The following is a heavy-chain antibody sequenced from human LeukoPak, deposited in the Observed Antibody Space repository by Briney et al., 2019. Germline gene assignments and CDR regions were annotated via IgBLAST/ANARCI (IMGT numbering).Heavy chain of an antibody. Sequence: SETLSLTCTVSGGSIRSSSYNWGWIRQPPGKGLEWIGSMHYTGTTYYNPSLKSRVTISVDTSKNQFSLKLSSVTAADTAVYYCARTGGTFYFYYYMDVWGKGTTVTVSS. V-gene: IGHV4-39*07. CDR3: ARTGGTFYFYYYMDV. CDR2: MHYTGTT. J-gene: IGHJ6*03. CDR1: GGSIRSSSYN.